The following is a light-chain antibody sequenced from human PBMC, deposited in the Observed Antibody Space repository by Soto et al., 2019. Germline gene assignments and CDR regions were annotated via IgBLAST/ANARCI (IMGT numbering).Light chain of an antibody. CDR1: SSDVGGSAY. CDR2: KVT. Sequence: QSALTQPTSVSGSPGQSITISCTGTSSDVGGSAYVSWYQQFPGNVPRLLIYKVTKRPSGVSYRFSGSKSGNTASLTISGLQAEDEADYFCTSSTTGSLYVFGTGTKLTVL. CDR3: TSSTTGSLYV. V-gene: IGLV2-14*01. J-gene: IGLJ1*01.